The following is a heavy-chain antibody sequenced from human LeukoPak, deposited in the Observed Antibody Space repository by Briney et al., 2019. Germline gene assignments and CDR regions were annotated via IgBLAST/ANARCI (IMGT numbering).Heavy chain of an antibody. CDR1: GYTFTGYY. D-gene: IGHD1-1*01. CDR3: ARGARGTNDQFAY. V-gene: IGHV1-2*02. Sequence: GASVKVSCKASGYTFTGYYMHWVRQAPGQGLEWMGWINPNSGGTNYAQKFQGRVTMTRDTSISTAYMELGKLRSDDTAVYYCARGARGTNDQFAYWGQGTLVTVSS. J-gene: IGHJ4*02. CDR2: INPNSGGT.